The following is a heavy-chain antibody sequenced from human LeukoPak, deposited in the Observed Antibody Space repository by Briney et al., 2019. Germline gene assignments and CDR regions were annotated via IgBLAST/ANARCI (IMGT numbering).Heavy chain of an antibody. D-gene: IGHD3-10*01. V-gene: IGHV3-30*02. CDR3: AKARGSYYGTGSYDGTDY. Sequence: GGSLRLSCAASGFTFNTFAMHWVRQAPGKGPEWVAFIRYDGSNKYYTDSVKGRFTVSRDDSKNTLYLQMGSLRVEDTAVYYCAKARGSYYGTGSYDGTDYWGQGTLVTVSS. CDR1: GFTFNTFA. CDR2: IRYDGSNK. J-gene: IGHJ4*02.